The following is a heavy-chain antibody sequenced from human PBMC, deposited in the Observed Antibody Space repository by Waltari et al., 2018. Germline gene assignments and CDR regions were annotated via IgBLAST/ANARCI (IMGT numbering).Heavy chain of an antibody. CDR1: GFTFDDYG. Sequence: EVQLVESGGGVVRPGGSLRLSCAASGFTFDDYGMSWVRQAPGKGLEWVSSISSSSSYIYYADSVKGRFTISRDNAKNSLYLQMNSLRAEDTAVYYCARDRAPGGASLPPDIWGQGTMVTVSS. J-gene: IGHJ3*02. V-gene: IGHV3-21*01. CDR3: ARDRAPGGASLPPDI. CDR2: ISSSSSYI. D-gene: IGHD2-8*02.